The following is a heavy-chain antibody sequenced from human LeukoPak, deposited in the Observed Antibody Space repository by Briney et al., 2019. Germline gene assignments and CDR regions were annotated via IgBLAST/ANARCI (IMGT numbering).Heavy chain of an antibody. V-gene: IGHV3-23*01. J-gene: IGHJ4*02. D-gene: IGHD2-2*01. Sequence: GASLRLSCAASGFTFSSYAMNWVRQAPGKGLEWVSTITDSGGTTSYADSVKGRFTISGDNYKTTLYLQMNSLRAEDTALYYCAKGRCSRTICSFENWGQGTLVTVSS. CDR3: AKGRCSRTICSFEN. CDR2: ITDSGGTT. CDR1: GFTFSSYA.